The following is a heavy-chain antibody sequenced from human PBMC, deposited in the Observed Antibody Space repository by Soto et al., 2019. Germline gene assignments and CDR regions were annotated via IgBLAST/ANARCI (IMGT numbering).Heavy chain of an antibody. CDR1: GFTVSSNY. V-gene: IGHV3-66*01. D-gene: IGHD3-9*01. J-gene: IGHJ6*02. Sequence: PGGSLRLSCAASGFTVSSNYMSWVRQAPGKGLEWVSVIYSGGSTYYADSVKGRFTISRDNSKNTLYLQMNSLRAEDTAVYYCAREVLRYFDWLLNGTNYYSGMDVWGQGTTVTVSS. CDR3: AREVLRYFDWLLNGTNYYSGMDV. CDR2: IYSGGST.